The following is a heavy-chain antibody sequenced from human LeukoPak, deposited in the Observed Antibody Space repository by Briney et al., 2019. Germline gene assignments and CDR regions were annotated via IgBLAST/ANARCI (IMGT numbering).Heavy chain of an antibody. Sequence: SETLSLTCTVSGGSVRSYYWSWIRQPPGKGLEWIGYIYTSGSTYYNTSLESRVTISVDTSKNQFSLRLSSVTAADTALYYCAKTDHYYYYMDVWGKGTTVTDSS. CDR3: AKTDHYYYYMDV. V-gene: IGHV4-4*09. J-gene: IGHJ6*03. D-gene: IGHD1-1*01. CDR1: GGSVRSYY. CDR2: IYTSGST.